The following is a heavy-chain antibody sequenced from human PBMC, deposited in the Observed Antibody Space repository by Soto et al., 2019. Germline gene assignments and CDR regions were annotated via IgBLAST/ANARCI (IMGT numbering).Heavy chain of an antibody. CDR2: ISSGSGYI. CDR3: ARVQDYGDKRGHY. D-gene: IGHD4-17*01. Sequence: EVQLVESGGGLVKPGESLRLSCAASGFTFSTYTMNWVRQAPGKGLEWVSSISSGSGYIYYADSVKGRFTISRDNAKNSLYLQINSLRAEDTAVYYCARVQDYGDKRGHYWGQGTLVTVSS. J-gene: IGHJ4*02. V-gene: IGHV3-21*01. CDR1: GFTFSTYT.